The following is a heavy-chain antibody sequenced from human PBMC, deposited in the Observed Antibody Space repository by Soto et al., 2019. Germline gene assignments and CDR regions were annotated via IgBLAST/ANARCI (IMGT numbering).Heavy chain of an antibody. V-gene: IGHV3-21*01. Sequence: PGGSRRLSCATSGVTFTSHTMSWVRQAPGKGLEWVSSISGSSTCIYYADSVKGRFTISRDNAKDSVYLQMNSLRAEDTAVYFCARVGGYCSGGSCSYMDVWGKGTTVTVSS. CDR3: ARVGGYCSGGSCSYMDV. J-gene: IGHJ6*03. D-gene: IGHD2-15*01. CDR2: ISGSSTCI. CDR1: GVTFTSHT.